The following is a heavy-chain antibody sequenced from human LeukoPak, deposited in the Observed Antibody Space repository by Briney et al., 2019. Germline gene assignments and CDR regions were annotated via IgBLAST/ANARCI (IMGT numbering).Heavy chain of an antibody. Sequence: PGGSLRLSCAASGFTFSSYDMNWVRQAPGKGLEWVAVISYDGSNKYYADSVKGRFTISRDNSKNTLYLQMNSLRAEDTAVYYCARDRSWYTDFDAFDIWGQGTMVTVSS. D-gene: IGHD6-13*01. V-gene: IGHV3-30-3*01. CDR2: ISYDGSNK. J-gene: IGHJ3*02. CDR3: ARDRSWYTDFDAFDI. CDR1: GFTFSSYD.